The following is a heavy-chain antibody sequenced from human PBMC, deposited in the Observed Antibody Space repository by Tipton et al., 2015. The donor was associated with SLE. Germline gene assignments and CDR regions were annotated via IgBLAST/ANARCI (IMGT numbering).Heavy chain of an antibody. CDR2: INHSGST. J-gene: IGHJ4*02. D-gene: IGHD1-14*01. CDR3: ARQGTGFGSGRDDY. CDR1: GYSISSGYF. V-gene: IGHV4-38-2*01. Sequence: TLSLTCVVSGYSISSGYFWTWMRQPPGRGLEWIGEINHSGSTNYNPSLKSRVTTSVDTSKNQFSLSLYSVTVEDTAVYYCARQGTGFGSGRDDYWGQGILVTVSS.